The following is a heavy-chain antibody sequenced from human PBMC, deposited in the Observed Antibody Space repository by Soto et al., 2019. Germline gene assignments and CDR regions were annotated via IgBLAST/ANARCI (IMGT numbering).Heavy chain of an antibody. J-gene: IGHJ4*02. D-gene: IGHD3-22*01. CDR2: IYYSGST. Sequence: QLQLQESGPGLVKPSETLSLTCTVSGGSISSSSYYWGWIRQPPGKGLEGIGSIYYSGSTYYNQSLKSRVTISVDTSKNQFSLKLSSVTAADTAVYYCARHKAYYDSSGYYYRFYYFDYWGQGTLVTVSS. CDR1: GGSISSSSYY. V-gene: IGHV4-39*01. CDR3: ARHKAYYDSSGYYYRFYYFDY.